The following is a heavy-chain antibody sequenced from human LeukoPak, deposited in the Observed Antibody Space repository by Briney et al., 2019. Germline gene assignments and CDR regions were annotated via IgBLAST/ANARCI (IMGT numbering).Heavy chain of an antibody. V-gene: IGHV4-59*01. J-gene: IGHJ6*02. D-gene: IGHD6-25*01. CDR3: ARAQRGPYYYGMDV. Sequence: SETLSLTCTVSGGSISSYYWSWIRQPPGKGLKWIGYIYYSGSTNYNPSLKSRVTISVDTSKNQFSLKLSSVTAADTAVYYCARAQRGPYYYGMDVWGQGTTVTVSS. CDR1: GGSISSYY. CDR2: IYYSGST.